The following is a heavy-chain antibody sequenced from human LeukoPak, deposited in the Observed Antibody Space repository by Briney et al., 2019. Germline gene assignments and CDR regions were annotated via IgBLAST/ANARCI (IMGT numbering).Heavy chain of an antibody. Sequence: GGSLRLSCAASKFSFSSYWMHWVRQAPGKGLVWVSRINSDGSRTNYADSVKGRFTISRDNAKNTLYLQMNSLRAEDTAVYYCGRDGEEGQGDYQIFASGGRETLVT. CDR2: INSDGSRT. J-gene: IGHJ4*02. CDR3: GRDGEEGQGDYQIFAS. CDR1: KFSFSSYW. V-gene: IGHV3-74*01. D-gene: IGHD2-21*01.